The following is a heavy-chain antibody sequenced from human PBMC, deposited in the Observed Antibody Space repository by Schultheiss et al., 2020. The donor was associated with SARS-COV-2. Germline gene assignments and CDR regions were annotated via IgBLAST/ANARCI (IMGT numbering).Heavy chain of an antibody. CDR1: GYTFTGYY. Sequence: ASVKVSCKASGYTFTGYYMHWVRQAPGQGLEWMGWINPNSGGTNYAQKFQGRVTMTRDTSISTAYMELSRLRSDDTAVYYCALHSSGWYGTLGWFDPWGQGTLVTVSS. CDR2: INPNSGGT. J-gene: IGHJ5*02. V-gene: IGHV1-2*02. D-gene: IGHD6-19*01. CDR3: ALHSSGWYGTLGWFDP.